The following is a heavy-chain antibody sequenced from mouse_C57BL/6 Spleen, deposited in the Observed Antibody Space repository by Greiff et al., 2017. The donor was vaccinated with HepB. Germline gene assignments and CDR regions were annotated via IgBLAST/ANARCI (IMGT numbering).Heavy chain of an antibody. J-gene: IGHJ2*01. CDR2: IYPGDGDT. V-gene: IGHV1-82*01. Sequence: QVQLQQSGPELVKPGASVKISCKASGYAFSSSWMNWVKQRPGKGLEWTGRIYPGDGDTNYNGKFKGKATLTADKSSSTAYMQLSSLTSEDSAVYFCAREFGYYGSSYLDYWGQGTTLTVSS. D-gene: IGHD1-1*01. CDR3: AREFGYYGSSYLDY. CDR1: GYAFSSSW.